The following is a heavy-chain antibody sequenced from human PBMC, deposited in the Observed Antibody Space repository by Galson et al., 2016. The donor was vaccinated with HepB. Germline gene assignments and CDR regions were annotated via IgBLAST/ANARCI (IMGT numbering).Heavy chain of an antibody. D-gene: IGHD1-26*01. Sequence: ETLSLTCTVSGGSVRSPGYCWAWIRQPPGKGLEWIASIFYKGHTFYTPSLKSRVTISVDTSKNQFSLKMRSVTAADTAVFYCARHENGGSYPPASWFDPWGQGTRVTVSS. V-gene: IGHV4-39*01. J-gene: IGHJ5*02. CDR1: GGSVRSPGYC. CDR3: ARHENGGSYPPASWFDP. CDR2: IFYKGHT.